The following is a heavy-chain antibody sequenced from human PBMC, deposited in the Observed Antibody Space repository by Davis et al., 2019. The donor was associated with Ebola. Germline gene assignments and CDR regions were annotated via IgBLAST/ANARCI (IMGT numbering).Heavy chain of an antibody. J-gene: IGHJ4*02. CDR1: GVSISSTTYY. V-gene: IGHV4-39*01. CDR2: IYYRGST. D-gene: IGHD6-13*01. CDR3: ARRAYGSSSWYY. Sequence: SETLSLTCTVSGVSISSTTYYWGWIRQPPGKGLEWIGSIYYRGSTYYNPSLKSRVTISVDTSKNQFSLKLTSVTAADTAVYYCARRAYGSSSWYYWGQGTLVTVSS.